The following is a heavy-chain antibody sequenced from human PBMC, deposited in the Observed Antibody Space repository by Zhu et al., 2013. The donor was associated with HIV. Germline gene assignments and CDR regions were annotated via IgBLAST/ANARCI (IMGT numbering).Heavy chain of an antibody. J-gene: IGHJ4*02. V-gene: IGHV1-69*02. D-gene: IGHD5-18*01. CDR3: ATSSGGYSYGYGGVEVWAEGIDY. CDR1: GGTFSSYT. CDR2: IIPILGIA. Sequence: QVQLVQSGAEVKKPGSSVKVSCKASGGTFSSYTISWVRQAPGQGLEWMGRIIPILGIANYAQKFQGRVTITADKSTSTAYMELSSLRSEDTAVYYCATSSGGYSYGYGGVEVWAEGIDYWGQGTLVTVSS.